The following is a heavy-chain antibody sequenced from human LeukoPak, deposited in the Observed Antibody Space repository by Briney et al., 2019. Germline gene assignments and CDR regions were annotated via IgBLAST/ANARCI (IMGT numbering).Heavy chain of an antibody. CDR3: ARVSRETYYYGSGSYSSPYYFDY. J-gene: IGHJ4*02. CDR2: IYYSGST. D-gene: IGHD3-10*01. Sequence: PSETLSLTCTVSGGSISSYYWSWIRQPPGKGLEWIGYIYYSGSTNYNPSLKSRVTISVDTSKNQFSLKLSSVTAADTAVYYCARVSRETYYYGSGSYSSPYYFDYWGQGTLVTVSS. V-gene: IGHV4-59*01. CDR1: GGSISSYY.